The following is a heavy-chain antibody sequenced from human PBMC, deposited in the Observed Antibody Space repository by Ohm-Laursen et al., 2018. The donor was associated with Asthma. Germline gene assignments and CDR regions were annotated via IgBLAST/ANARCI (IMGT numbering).Heavy chain of an antibody. J-gene: IGHJ6*02. D-gene: IGHD3-3*01. CDR2: INGDGGIK. Sequence: GSLRLSCSASGFTITNYWMHWVRQAPGKGLVWVSRINGDGGIKSYAASVKGRFTISRDDAKNTVYLQMNSLRAEDTAVYYCATRTYYDFWSGYLNVWGQGTTVTVSS. CDR1: GFTITNYW. CDR3: ATRTYYDFWSGYLNV. V-gene: IGHV3-74*01.